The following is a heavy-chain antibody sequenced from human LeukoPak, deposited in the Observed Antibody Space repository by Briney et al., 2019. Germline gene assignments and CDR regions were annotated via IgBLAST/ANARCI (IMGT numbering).Heavy chain of an antibody. D-gene: IGHD3-9*01. V-gene: IGHV4-34*01. CDR1: GFTFSSYA. Sequence: GSLRLSCAASGFTFSSYAMSWVRQAPGKGLEWIGEINHRGSTNYNPSLKSRVTISVDTSKNQFSLKLSSVTAADTAVYYCARGRGNYDILTGYYDYWGQGTLVTVSS. J-gene: IGHJ4*02. CDR2: INHRGST. CDR3: ARGRGNYDILTGYYDY.